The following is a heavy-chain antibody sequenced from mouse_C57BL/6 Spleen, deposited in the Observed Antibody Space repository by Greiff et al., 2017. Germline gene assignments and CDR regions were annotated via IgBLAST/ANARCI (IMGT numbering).Heavy chain of an antibody. CDR1: GFTFSDYG. J-gene: IGHJ1*03. V-gene: IGHV5-17*01. Sequence: EVMLVESGGGLVKPGGSLKLSCAASGFTFSDYGMHWVRQAPEKGLEWVAYISSGSSTIYYADTVKGRFTISRDNAKNILFLQMTSLRSEDTAMYYCARPGGYYVTYWYFDVWGTGTTVTVSS. D-gene: IGHD2-3*01. CDR2: ISSGSSTI. CDR3: ARPGGYYVTYWYFDV.